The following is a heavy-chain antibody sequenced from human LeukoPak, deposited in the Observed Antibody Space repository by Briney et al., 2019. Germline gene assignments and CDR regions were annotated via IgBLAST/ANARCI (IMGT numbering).Heavy chain of an antibody. Sequence: PGGSLRLSCAASGFTFSSYSMNWVRQAPGKGLEWVSSFSGSSSYIYYADSVRGRFTISRDNAKNSLFLRMNSLRAEDTAIYYCAREGSSSGSFDYWGQGTLVTVSS. CDR1: GFTFSSYS. D-gene: IGHD6-19*01. V-gene: IGHV3-21*01. J-gene: IGHJ4*02. CDR2: FSGSSSYI. CDR3: AREGSSSGSFDY.